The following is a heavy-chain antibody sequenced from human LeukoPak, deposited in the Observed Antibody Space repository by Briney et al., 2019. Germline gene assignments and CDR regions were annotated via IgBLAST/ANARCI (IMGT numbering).Heavy chain of an antibody. CDR3: AKDPTHYRVWDDYDSTVLSY. V-gene: IGHV3-11*04. J-gene: IGHJ4*02. CDR2: ISSSGSTI. Sequence: GGSLRLSCAASGFTFSDYYMSWIRQAPGKGLEWVSYISSSGSTIYYADSVKGRFTISRDNSKNTLYLQMNSLRAADTAVYYCAKDPTHYRVWDDYDSTVLSYWGQGTLVTVSS. CDR1: GFTFSDYY. D-gene: IGHD3-22*01.